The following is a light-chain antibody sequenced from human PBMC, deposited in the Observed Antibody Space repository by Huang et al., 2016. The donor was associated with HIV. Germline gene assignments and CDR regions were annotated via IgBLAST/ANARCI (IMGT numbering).Light chain of an antibody. V-gene: IGKV3-15*01. CDR1: QSFSSN. CDR2: AAS. J-gene: IGKJ1*01. Sequence: EIVMTQSPATLSVSPGERATLSCRASQSFSSNLAWYQQKPGQAPRLLIYAASTRATGSPARVSGSGSGTEFTLTISSLLSEDFAVYCCQQYNNLPRTFGQGTNVEIK. CDR3: QQYNNLPRT.